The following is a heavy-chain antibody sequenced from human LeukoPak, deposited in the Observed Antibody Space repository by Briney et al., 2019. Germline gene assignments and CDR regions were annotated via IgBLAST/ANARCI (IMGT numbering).Heavy chain of an antibody. CDR2: IYTSGNT. V-gene: IGHV4-4*07. J-gene: IGHJ4*02. CDR1: GGSISRNY. CDR3: ARDRAAVGIFDY. D-gene: IGHD6-13*01. Sequence: SETLSLTCGVSGGSISRNYRSWIRQPAGKGLEWIGRIYTSGNTNYNPSLKSRVTVSLDTSKNHFSLKLSSVTAADTAVYYCARDRAAVGIFDYWGQGTLVIVSS.